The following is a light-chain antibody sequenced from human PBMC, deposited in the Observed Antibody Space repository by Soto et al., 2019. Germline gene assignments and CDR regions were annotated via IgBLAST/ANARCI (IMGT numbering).Light chain of an antibody. J-gene: IGLJ2*01. CDR1: SGHSSYI. V-gene: IGLV4-60*03. CDR2: LEGSGSY. CDR3: EIWDSNTV. Sequence: QPVLTQSSSASASLGSSVKLTCTLSSGHSSYIIAWHQQQPGKAPRYLMKLEGSGSYNKGSGFPDRFSGSSSGADRYLTISNLQSEDEADYYCEIWDSNTVFGGGTKLTVL.